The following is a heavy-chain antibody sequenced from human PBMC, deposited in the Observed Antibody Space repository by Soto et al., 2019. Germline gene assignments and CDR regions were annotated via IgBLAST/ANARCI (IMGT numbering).Heavy chain of an antibody. D-gene: IGHD1-26*01. CDR2: IYYSGST. Sequence: SETLSLTCTVSGGSISSSSYYWSWIRQPPGKGLEWIGYIYYSGSTNYNPSLKSRVTTSVDTSKNQFSLKLTSVTAADTAVYYCARRYGGNFDYWGQGTLVTVSS. J-gene: IGHJ4*02. V-gene: IGHV4-61*01. CDR1: GGSISSSSYY. CDR3: ARRYGGNFDY.